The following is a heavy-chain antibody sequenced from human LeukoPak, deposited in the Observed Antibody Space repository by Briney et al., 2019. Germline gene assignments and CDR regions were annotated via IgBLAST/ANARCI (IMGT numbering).Heavy chain of an antibody. D-gene: IGHD5-18*01. Sequence: GGSLRLSCAASGFTFSSYSMNWARQAPGKGLEWVSSISSSSSYIHYADSVKGRFTISRDNAKNSLYLQMNSLRAEDTAVYYCARLDTAMDYSAFDIWGQGTMVTVSS. CDR3: ARLDTAMDYSAFDI. CDR2: ISSSSSYI. V-gene: IGHV3-21*01. J-gene: IGHJ3*02. CDR1: GFTFSSYS.